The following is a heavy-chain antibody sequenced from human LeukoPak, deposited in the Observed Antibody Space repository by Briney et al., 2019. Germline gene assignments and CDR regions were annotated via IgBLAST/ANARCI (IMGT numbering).Heavy chain of an antibody. CDR3: ARDQGDYYDSSGYLDY. D-gene: IGHD3-22*01. J-gene: IGHJ4*02. Sequence: ASVKVSCKASGYTFTSYYMHWVRQAPGQGLEWMGLINPSGGSTSYAQKFQGRVTMTRDTSTSTVYMELSSLRSEDTAVYYCARDQGDYYDSSGYLDYWGQGTLVTVSS. CDR1: GYTFTSYY. CDR2: INPSGGST. V-gene: IGHV1-46*01.